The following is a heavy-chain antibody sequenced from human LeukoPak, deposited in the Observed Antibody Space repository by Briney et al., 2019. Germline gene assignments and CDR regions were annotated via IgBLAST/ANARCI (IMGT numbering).Heavy chain of an antibody. V-gene: IGHV4-34*01. CDR2: INHSGST. J-gene: IGHJ4*02. Sequence: PSETLSLTCAVHGGSFSGYYWSWIRQPPGKGLEWIGEINHSGSTNYNPSLKSRVTISVDTSKNQFSLKLSSVTAADTAVYYCARGGYDYVWGSYRPTNFDYWGQGTLVTVSS. CDR3: ARGGYDYVWGSYRPTNFDY. D-gene: IGHD3-16*02. CDR1: GGSFSGYY.